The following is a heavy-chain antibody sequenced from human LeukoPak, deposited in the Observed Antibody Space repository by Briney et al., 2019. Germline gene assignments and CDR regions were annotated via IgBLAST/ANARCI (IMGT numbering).Heavy chain of an antibody. CDR2: IYYSGST. CDR1: GGSISSHY. CDR3: ALVVPAAILDY. J-gene: IGHJ4*02. D-gene: IGHD2-2*02. V-gene: IGHV4-59*11. Sequence: PSETLSLICSVSGGSISSHYWSWIRQPPGKGREGIGYIYYSGSTNYNPSLKSRVTISVDTSKNQFSLKLSSGTAADTAVYYCALVVPAAILDYWGQGTLVTVCS.